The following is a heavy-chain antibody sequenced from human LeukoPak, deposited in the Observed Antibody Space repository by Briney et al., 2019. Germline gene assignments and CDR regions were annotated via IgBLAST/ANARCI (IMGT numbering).Heavy chain of an antibody. Sequence: PSETLSLTCAVYGGSFSGYYWSWIRQPPGKGLEWIGEINHSGSTNYSPSLESRVTISVDTSKNQFSLKLSSVTAADTAVYYCARGRGYCDGGSCDGFDYWGQGTLVTVSS. CDR2: INHSGST. J-gene: IGHJ4*02. V-gene: IGHV4-34*01. CDR1: GGSFSGYY. CDR3: ARGRGYCDGGSCDGFDY. D-gene: IGHD2-15*01.